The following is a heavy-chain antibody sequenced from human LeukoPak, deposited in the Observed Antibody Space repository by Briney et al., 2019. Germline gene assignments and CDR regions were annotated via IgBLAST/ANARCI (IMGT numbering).Heavy chain of an antibody. D-gene: IGHD3-22*01. CDR3: AKCDNYYDSSGQGGVDY. CDR2: ISYDGSNK. Sequence: GRSLRLSCAASGFTFSSYGMHWVRQAPGKGLEWVAVISYDGSNKYYADSVKGRFTISRDNSKNTLYLQMNSLRAEDTAVYYCAKCDNYYDSSGQGGVDYWGQGTLVTVSS. J-gene: IGHJ4*02. CDR1: GFTFSSYG. V-gene: IGHV3-30*18.